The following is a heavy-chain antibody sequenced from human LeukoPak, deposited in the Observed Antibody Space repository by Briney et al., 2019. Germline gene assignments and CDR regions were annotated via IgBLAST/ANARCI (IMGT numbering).Heavy chain of an antibody. V-gene: IGHV4-59*08. D-gene: IGHD6-13*01. CDR1: GFTFSSYA. Sequence: GSLRLSCAASGFTFSSYAMSWIRQPPGKGLEGIGYIFYSGSTNQNPSLKSRVTISVDTSKNQFSLKLSSVTAADTAVYYCARLHRGSWYFGYWGQGTLVTVSS. CDR2: IFYSGST. CDR3: ARLHRGSWYFGY. J-gene: IGHJ4*02.